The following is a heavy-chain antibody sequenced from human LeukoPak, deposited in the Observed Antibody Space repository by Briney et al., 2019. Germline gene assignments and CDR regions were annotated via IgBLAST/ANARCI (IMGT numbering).Heavy chain of an antibody. V-gene: IGHV3-23*01. CDR3: VKASSSSPQYNWFDA. CDR1: GFIFDNYA. J-gene: IGHJ5*02. D-gene: IGHD6-6*01. Sequence: PGGSLRLSCVASGFIFDNYALSWVRQAPGKGLEWVSVVSGTGGRTYYADSVKGRFTISRDNSKNTLYLQMNSLRAEDTALYYCVKASSSSPQYNWFDAWGQGTLVTVSS. CDR2: VSGTGGRT.